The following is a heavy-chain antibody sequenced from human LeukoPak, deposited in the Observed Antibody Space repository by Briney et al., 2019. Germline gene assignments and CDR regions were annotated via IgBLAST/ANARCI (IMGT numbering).Heavy chain of an antibody. J-gene: IGHJ4*02. CDR1: GFTFSSLA. V-gene: IGHV3-23*01. CDR2: ISDSGGTT. CDR3: AKDARRSSGWYFFDH. D-gene: IGHD6-19*01. Sequence: GSLRLSCAASGFTFSSLAMGWVRQAPGKGLEWVSVISDSGGTTYYADSVKGRFTISRDNSRNTLYLQMNSLRVEDTAVYFCAKDARRSSGWYFFDHWGQGTLVTVSS.